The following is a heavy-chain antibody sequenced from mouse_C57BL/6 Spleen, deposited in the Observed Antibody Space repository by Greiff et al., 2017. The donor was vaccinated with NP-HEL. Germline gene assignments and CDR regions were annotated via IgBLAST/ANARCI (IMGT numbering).Heavy chain of an antibody. CDR2: INPNNGGT. J-gene: IGHJ1*03. CDR1: GYTFTDYN. D-gene: IGHD2-5*01. CDR3: ARESYYSNWGFDV. V-gene: IGHV1-22*01. Sequence: EVQLQESGPELVKPGASVKMSCKASGYTFTDYNMHWVKQSHGKSLEWIGYINPNNGGTSYNQKFKGKATLTVNKSSSTAYMELRSLTSEDSAVYYCARESYYSNWGFDVWGTGTTVTVSS.